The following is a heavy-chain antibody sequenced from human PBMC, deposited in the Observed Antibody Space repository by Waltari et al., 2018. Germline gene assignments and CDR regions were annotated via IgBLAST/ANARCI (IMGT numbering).Heavy chain of an antibody. CDR3: ATQASISSPSF. Sequence: QVQLVESGGGVVLPGGALRLSCKASGVIFSRQDMNWVRQAPGMGREWVSLIRFDGGQKFYAATVKGRFTVSRDNSRDTLYLHMESLISGDTATYFCATQASISSPSFWGRGTLVTVSS. D-gene: IGHD3-16*02. CDR1: GVIFSRQD. V-gene: IGHV3-30*02. J-gene: IGHJ4*02. CDR2: IRFDGGQK.